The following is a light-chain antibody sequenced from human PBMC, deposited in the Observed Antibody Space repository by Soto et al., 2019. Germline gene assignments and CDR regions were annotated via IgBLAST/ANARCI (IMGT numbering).Light chain of an antibody. Sequence: EIVLTQSPGTLSLSPGERATLSCRASQSVRGDSLAWYQQKPGQAPRLLIYGASTWATGTPDRFSGSGAGTDFTLTISSLEPEDSAVYYCQQRHMWPITFGQGTRLEIK. J-gene: IGKJ5*01. CDR3: QQRHMWPIT. V-gene: IGKV3D-20*02. CDR1: QSVRGDS. CDR2: GAS.